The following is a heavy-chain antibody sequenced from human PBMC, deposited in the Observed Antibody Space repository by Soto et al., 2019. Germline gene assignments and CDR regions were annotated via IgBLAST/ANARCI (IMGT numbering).Heavy chain of an antibody. Sequence: QVQLQESGPGLVKPSETLSLTCTVSGGSISGYYWSWIRQPPGKGLEWIGYIYYTGSTKYNPSLKSRVTISVDTSKSQFSLRLYSVTAADTAVYYCARDAVSSSHFDYWGQGSLVTVSS. J-gene: IGHJ4*02. CDR1: GGSISGYY. D-gene: IGHD2-2*01. CDR2: IYYTGST. CDR3: ARDAVSSSHFDY. V-gene: IGHV4-59*01.